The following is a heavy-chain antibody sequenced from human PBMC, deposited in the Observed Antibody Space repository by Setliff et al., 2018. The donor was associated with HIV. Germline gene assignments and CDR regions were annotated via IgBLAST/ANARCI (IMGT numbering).Heavy chain of an antibody. J-gene: IGHJ6*03. CDR2: ISSSSSYI. Sequence: GGSLRLSCSASGFTFDDYGMNWVRQAPGKGLEWVSSISSSSSYIYYADSVKGRFTISRDNAKNSLYLQMNSLRAEDTAVYYCARVGAATASYYYYYMDVWGKGTTVTVSS. CDR3: ARVGAATASYYYYYMDV. CDR1: GFTFDDYG. V-gene: IGHV3-21*01. D-gene: IGHD1-26*01.